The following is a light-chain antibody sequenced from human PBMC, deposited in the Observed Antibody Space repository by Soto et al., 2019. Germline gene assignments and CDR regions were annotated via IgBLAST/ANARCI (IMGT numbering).Light chain of an antibody. CDR2: DAS. CDR1: RGISSN. CDR3: QQRSNWPLT. J-gene: IGKJ4*01. Sequence: IVMTQSPATPSVSPGERATLSCRASRGISSNLAWYQQKPGQAPRLLIYDASNRATGIPARFSGSGSGTDFTLTISSLEPEDFAVYYCQQRSNWPLTFGGGTKVDIK. V-gene: IGKV3D-11*01.